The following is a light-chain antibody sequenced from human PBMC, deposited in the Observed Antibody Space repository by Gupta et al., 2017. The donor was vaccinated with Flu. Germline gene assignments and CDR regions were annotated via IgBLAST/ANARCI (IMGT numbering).Light chain of an antibody. V-gene: IGKV3-15*01. CDR2: DES. Sequence: TLAVSPGESTTPSCRPSQSVRSNLFWYHQKNGEAPTKLIYDESTKADGSPARCSSRRCGTEYTTCTSSLQHEDDAVYYCQQHKDRLPLTFGGGTKVEIK. CDR3: QQHKDRLPLT. J-gene: IGKJ4*01. CDR1: QSVRSN.